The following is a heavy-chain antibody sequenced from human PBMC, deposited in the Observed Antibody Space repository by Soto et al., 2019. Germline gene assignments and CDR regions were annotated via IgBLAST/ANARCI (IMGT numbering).Heavy chain of an antibody. CDR2: ISSSSSTI. V-gene: IGHV3-48*01. CDR1: GFTFSSYS. CDR3: ARGNIGSGSSYYYYYYMDV. Sequence: GGSLRLSCAASGFTFSSYSMNWVRQAPGKGLEWVSYISSSSSTIYYADSVKGRFTISRDNAKNSLYLQMNSLRAEDTAVYYCARGNIGSGSSYYYYYYMDVWGKGTTVTVSS. J-gene: IGHJ6*03. D-gene: IGHD3-10*01.